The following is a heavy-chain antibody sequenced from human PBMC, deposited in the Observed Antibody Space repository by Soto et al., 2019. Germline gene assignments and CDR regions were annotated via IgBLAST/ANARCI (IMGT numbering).Heavy chain of an antibody. D-gene: IGHD3-10*01. V-gene: IGHV1-18*01. CDR1: GYTFTNYG. J-gene: IGHJ6*02. CDR2: ISAYNGNT. CDR3: ASSYYGSGTPYYYGMDV. Sequence: QVQLVQSGAEVKKPGASVKVSCKASGYTFTNYGFTWVRQAPGQGLEWMGWISAYNGNTNYAQKLQGRVTMTTDTSTSTAYMELRSLRSDDTAVYYCASSYYGSGTPYYYGMDVWGQGTTVTVSS.